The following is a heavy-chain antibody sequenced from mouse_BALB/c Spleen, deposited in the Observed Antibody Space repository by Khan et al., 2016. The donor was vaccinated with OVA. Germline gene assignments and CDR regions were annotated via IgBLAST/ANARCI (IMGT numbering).Heavy chain of an antibody. CDR3: ARNYDYDEGLAY. V-gene: IGHV2-2*02. J-gene: IGHJ3*01. CDR1: GFSLTTYG. Sequence: QVQLQQSGPGLVQPSQSLSITCTVSGFSLTTYGVHWVRQSPGKGLEWLGVIWSGGSTDYNAAFISRLSISKDSSKSQVFFKMNSLQVNDKAIYYCARNYDYDEGLAYWGQGTLVTVSA. D-gene: IGHD2-4*01. CDR2: IWSGGST.